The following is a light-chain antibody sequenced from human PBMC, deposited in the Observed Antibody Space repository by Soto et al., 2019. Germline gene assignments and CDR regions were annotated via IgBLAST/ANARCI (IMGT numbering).Light chain of an antibody. J-gene: IGLJ2*01. CDR1: SSDIGGYNY. Sequence: QAALTQPASVSGAPGQSITISCTGTSSDIGGYNYVSWYQQHPGKAPQVLIYEVSNRPSGVSYRFSGSKSGNTASLTISGLQAYDESDYYCSSYTFFYTCVFGGGTKLTVL. CDR3: SSYTFFYTCV. V-gene: IGLV2-14*01. CDR2: EVS.